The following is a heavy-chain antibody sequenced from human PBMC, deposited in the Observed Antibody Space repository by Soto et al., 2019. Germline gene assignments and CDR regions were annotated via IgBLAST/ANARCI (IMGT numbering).Heavy chain of an antibody. Sequence: QVQLVESGGGVVQPGRSLRLSCAASGFTFSSYGMHWVRQAPGKGLEWVAVIWYDGSNKYYADSVKGRFTISRDNSKNALYLQMNSLRAEATAVYYGARDPAIAVAGTFDYWGQGTLVTVSA. CDR2: IWYDGSNK. J-gene: IGHJ4*02. CDR3: ARDPAIAVAGTFDY. V-gene: IGHV3-33*01. CDR1: GFTFSSYG. D-gene: IGHD6-19*01.